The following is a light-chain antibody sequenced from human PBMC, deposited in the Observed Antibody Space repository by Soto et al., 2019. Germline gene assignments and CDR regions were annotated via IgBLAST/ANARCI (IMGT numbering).Light chain of an antibody. V-gene: IGKV1-39*01. Sequence: DIQMTQSPSSLSASVGYRVTITCRASQSISSYLNWYQQKPGKAPKLLIYAASSLQSGVPSRFSGSGSGTDFTLTISSLQPEDFATYYCQQYKSYWTFGQGTKVDNK. J-gene: IGKJ1*01. CDR1: QSISSY. CDR2: AAS. CDR3: QQYKSYWT.